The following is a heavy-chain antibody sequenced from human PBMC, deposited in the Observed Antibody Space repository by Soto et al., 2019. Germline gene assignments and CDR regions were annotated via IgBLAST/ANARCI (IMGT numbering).Heavy chain of an antibody. CDR3: ARLVYDTRLNYMYFDF. CDR2: IFHDVTA. Sequence: SGTLSVTCADPGVSLTSGNWLTWSRQSPQRGLEYIGEIFHDVTANCYPSFERRVAMSVDTSRNQFSLKLSYVTAADTAVYFCARLVYDTRLNYMYFDFWGPGTLVTVSS. V-gene: IGHV4-4*02. J-gene: IGHJ4*02. CDR1: GVSLTSGNW. D-gene: IGHD3-10*01.